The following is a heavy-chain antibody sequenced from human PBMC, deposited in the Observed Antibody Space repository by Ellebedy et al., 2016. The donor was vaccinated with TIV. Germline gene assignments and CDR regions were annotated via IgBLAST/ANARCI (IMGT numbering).Heavy chain of an antibody. CDR3: ARALLWFGELSNRSRFDP. CDR1: GGSFSGYY. Sequence: SETLSLTCAVYGGSFSGYYWSWIRQPPGKGLEWIGEINHSGSTNYNPSLKSRVTVSVDTSKNQFSLKLSSVTAADTAVYYCARALLWFGELSNRSRFDPWGQGTLVTVSS. V-gene: IGHV4-34*01. D-gene: IGHD3-10*01. CDR2: INHSGST. J-gene: IGHJ5*02.